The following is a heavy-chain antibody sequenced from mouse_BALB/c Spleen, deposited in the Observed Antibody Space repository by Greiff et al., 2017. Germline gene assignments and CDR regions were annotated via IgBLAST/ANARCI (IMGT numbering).Heavy chain of an antibody. V-gene: IGHV3-2*02. J-gene: IGHJ2*01. CDR2: ISYSGST. Sequence: EVQRVESGPGLVKPSQSLSLTCTVTGYSITSDYAWNWIRQFPGNKLEWMGYISYSGSTSYNPSLKSRISITRDTSKNQFFLQLNSVTTEDTATYYCARWDYRYGFDYWGQGTTLTVSS. CDR1: GYSITSDYA. CDR3: ARWDYRYGFDY. D-gene: IGHD2-14*01.